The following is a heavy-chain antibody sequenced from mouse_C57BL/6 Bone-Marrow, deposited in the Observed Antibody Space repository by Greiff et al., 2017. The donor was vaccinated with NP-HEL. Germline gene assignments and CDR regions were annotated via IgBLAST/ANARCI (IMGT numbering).Heavy chain of an antibody. CDR3: APLGYDYDGTWFAY. D-gene: IGHD2-4*01. J-gene: IGHJ3*01. CDR2: ISSGSSTI. V-gene: IGHV5-17*01. CDR1: GFTFSDYG. Sequence: EVQVVESGGGLVKPGGSLKLSCAASGFTFSDYGMHWVRQAPEKGLEWVAYISSGSSTIYYADTVKGRFTISRDNAKNTLFLQMTSLRSEDTAMYYCAPLGYDYDGTWFAYWGQGTLVTVSA.